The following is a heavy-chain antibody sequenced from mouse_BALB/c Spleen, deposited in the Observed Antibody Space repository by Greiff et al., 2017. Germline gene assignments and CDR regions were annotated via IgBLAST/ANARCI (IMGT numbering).Heavy chain of an antibody. CDR3: AREDYGNYDYYAMDY. D-gene: IGHD2-1*01. CDR1: GFTFSSFG. CDR2: ISSGSSTI. Sequence: EVQVVESGGGLVQPGGSRKLSCAASGFTFSSFGMHWVRQAPEKGLEWVAYISSGSSTIYYADTVKGRFTISRDNPKNTLFLQMTSLRSEDTAMYYCAREDYGNYDYYAMDYWGQGTSVTVSS. J-gene: IGHJ4*01. V-gene: IGHV5-17*02.